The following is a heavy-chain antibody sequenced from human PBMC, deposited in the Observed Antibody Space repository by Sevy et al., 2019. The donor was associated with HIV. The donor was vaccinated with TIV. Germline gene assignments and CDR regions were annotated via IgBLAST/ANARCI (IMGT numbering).Heavy chain of an antibody. V-gene: IGHV3-30*02. CDR2: IRYDGNNK. CDR3: AKGREQGYYYGMDV. CDR1: GFTFSSYG. J-gene: IGHJ6*02. Sequence: GGSLRLSCAASGFTFSSYGMLWVRQAPGKGLEWVAFIRYDGNNKYYTGSVKGRFTISRGNSKNTLYLQMNSLRAEDTAVYYCAKGREQGYYYGMDVWGQGTTVTVSS. D-gene: IGHD1-26*01.